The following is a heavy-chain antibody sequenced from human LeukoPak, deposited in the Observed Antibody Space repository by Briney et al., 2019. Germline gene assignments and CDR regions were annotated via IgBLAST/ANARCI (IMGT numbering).Heavy chain of an antibody. D-gene: IGHD6-19*01. J-gene: IGHJ4*02. CDR2: ISYDGGNK. CDR1: GFTFSSYG. V-gene: IGHV3-30*18. CDR3: AKDSSSGWYASFDY. Sequence: GGSLRLSCAASGFTFSSYGMHWVRQAPGKGLEWVAVISYDGGNKYYADSVKGRFTISRDNSKNTLYLQMNSLRVEDTAVYYCAKDSSSGWYASFDYWGQGTLVTVSS.